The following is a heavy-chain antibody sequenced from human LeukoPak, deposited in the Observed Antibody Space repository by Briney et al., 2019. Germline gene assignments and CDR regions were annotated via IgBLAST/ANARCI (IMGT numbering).Heavy chain of an antibody. J-gene: IGHJ4*02. CDR2: ISSSSSYI. Sequence: GGSLRLSCAASGFTSSSYSMNWVRQAPGKGLEWVSSISSSSSYIYYADSVKGRFTISRDNAKNSLYLQMNSLRAEDTAVYYCAREGYYGSGSPPSLYFDYWGQGTLVTVSS. V-gene: IGHV3-21*01. D-gene: IGHD3-10*01. CDR1: GFTSSSYS. CDR3: AREGYYGSGSPPSLYFDY.